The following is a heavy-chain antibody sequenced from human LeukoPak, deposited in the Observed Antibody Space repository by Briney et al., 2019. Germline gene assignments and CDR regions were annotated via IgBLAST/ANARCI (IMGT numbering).Heavy chain of an antibody. Sequence: ASVKVSCKASGFTFTGYMHWVRQAPGQGLQWMGWINPNNGGAVYAQKSQGRVTMTRDTSISTAYMELSSLIADDTAVYYCASAIPQSGSYYPYWGQGSLVTVSS. CDR3: ASAIPQSGSYYPY. J-gene: IGHJ4*02. V-gene: IGHV1-2*02. CDR1: GFTFTGY. D-gene: IGHD1-26*01. CDR2: INPNNGGA.